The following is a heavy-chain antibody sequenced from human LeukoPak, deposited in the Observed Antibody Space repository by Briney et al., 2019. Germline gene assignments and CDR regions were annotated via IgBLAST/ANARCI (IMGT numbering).Heavy chain of an antibody. CDR3: AKEPYDSGTYYQSH. CDR2: ISGSAGST. V-gene: IGHV3-23*01. D-gene: IGHD3-10*01. J-gene: IGHJ4*02. CDR1: GFTFSSYA. Sequence: GGSLRLSCAASGFTFSSYAMSWVRQAPGKGLEWVSGISGSAGSTYFADSVKGRFTISRDNSKNTLYLQMNSLRAEDTAVYYCAKEPYDSGTYYQSHWGQGTLVTVSS.